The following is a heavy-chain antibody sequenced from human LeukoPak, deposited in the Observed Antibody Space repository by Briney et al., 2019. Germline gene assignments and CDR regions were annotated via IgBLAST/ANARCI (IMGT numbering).Heavy chain of an antibody. Sequence: PGGSLRLSCAASGFTFRTAWMSWVRQAPGRGPEYMANIKEDGSEKYYVDSVRGRFTISRDNANSTLFLQMSSLRVDDTAVYHCANGARGAYWGQGTLVTVSS. CDR2: IKEDGSEK. D-gene: IGHD4-17*01. J-gene: IGHJ4*02. V-gene: IGHV3-7*05. CDR1: GFTFRTAW. CDR3: ANGARGAY.